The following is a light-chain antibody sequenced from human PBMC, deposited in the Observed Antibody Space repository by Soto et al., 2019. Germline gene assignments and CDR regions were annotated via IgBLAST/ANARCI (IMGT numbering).Light chain of an antibody. J-gene: IGKJ1*01. V-gene: IGKV3-15*01. CDR3: QQYNNWWT. CDR2: GAS. CDR1: HSVSSS. Sequence: EIVFTQSPATLSLSPGERATLSCSASHSVSSSLAWYQQKPGQAPRLLIYGASTRATGIPARFSGSGSGTEFTLTISSLQSEDFAVYYCQQYNNWWTFGQGTKVDNK.